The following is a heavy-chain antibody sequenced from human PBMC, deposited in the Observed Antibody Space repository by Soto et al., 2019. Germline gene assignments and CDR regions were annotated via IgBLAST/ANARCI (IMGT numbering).Heavy chain of an antibody. D-gene: IGHD1-26*01. Sequence: EVQLVESGGGLVQRGGSLRVSCAASGFTFSRFWMHWVRQAPGMGLVWVSRINSDGSSTNYADSVKGRFTISRDNAKNTLYLQMDSLRVDDTAVYFCARDFQVGRTFDYWGQGTLVTVSS. V-gene: IGHV3-74*01. CDR2: INSDGSST. CDR1: GFTFSRFW. J-gene: IGHJ4*02. CDR3: ARDFQVGRTFDY.